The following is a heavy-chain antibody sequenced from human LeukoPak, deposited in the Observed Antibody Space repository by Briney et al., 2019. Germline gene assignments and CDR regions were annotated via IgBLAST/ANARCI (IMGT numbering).Heavy chain of an antibody. J-gene: IGHJ4*02. CDR1: GFTFSGYG. CDR3: AKDRGSGYDLYYFDY. CDR2: ISYDGSNK. Sequence: GGSLRLSCAASGFTFSGYGMHWVRQAPGKGLEWVAVISYDGSNKYYADSVKGRFTISRDNSKNTLYLQMNSLRAEDTAVYYCAKDRGSGYDLYYFDYWGQGTLVTVSS. D-gene: IGHD5-12*01. V-gene: IGHV3-30*18.